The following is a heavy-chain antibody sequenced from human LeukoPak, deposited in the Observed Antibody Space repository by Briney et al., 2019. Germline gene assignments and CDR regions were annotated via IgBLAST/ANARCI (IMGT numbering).Heavy chain of an antibody. V-gene: IGHV3-13*04. CDR2: ITSGGAT. D-gene: IGHD2/OR15-2a*01. CDR3: AREVYSEYDYYGIDV. CDR1: GFTFSAND. J-gene: IGHJ6*02. Sequence: PGGSLRLSCAASGFTFSANDMHWVRQGTGRGLEWVSAITSGGATYYSGSVKGRFTISRENAKNSLYLQMNSLGAGDTAVYYCAREVYSEYDYYGIDVWGQGTTVTVSS.